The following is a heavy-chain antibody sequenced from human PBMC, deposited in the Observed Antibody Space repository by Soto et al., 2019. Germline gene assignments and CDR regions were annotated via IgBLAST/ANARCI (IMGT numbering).Heavy chain of an antibody. Sequence: GGSLRLSCAASGFTFSSYGMHWVRQAPGKGLEWVAVISYDGSNKYYADSVKGRFTISRDNSKNTLYLQMNSLRAEDTAVYYCAKANTRFLEWLSHFDYWGQGTLVTVSS. J-gene: IGHJ4*02. D-gene: IGHD3-3*01. CDR2: ISYDGSNK. V-gene: IGHV3-30*18. CDR1: GFTFSSYG. CDR3: AKANTRFLEWLSHFDY.